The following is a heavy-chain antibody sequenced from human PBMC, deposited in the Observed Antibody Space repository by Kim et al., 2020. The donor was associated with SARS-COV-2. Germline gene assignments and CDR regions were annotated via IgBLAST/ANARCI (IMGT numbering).Heavy chain of an antibody. D-gene: IGHD6-6*01. V-gene: IGHV1-8*01. Sequence: YAQKFQGRGTMTRNTSISTAYMELSSLRSEDTAVYYCARGGYSSSWGMDVWGQGTTVTVSS. CDR3: ARGGYSSSWGMDV. J-gene: IGHJ6*02.